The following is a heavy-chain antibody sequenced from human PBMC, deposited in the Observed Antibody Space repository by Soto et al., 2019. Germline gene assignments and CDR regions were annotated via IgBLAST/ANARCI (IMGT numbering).Heavy chain of an antibody. CDR1: GYTFTSYG. V-gene: IGHV1-2*02. J-gene: IGHJ4*02. Sequence: ASVKVSCKASGYTFTSYGISWVRQAPGQGLEWMGWINPNSGGTNYAQKFQGRVTMTRDTSISTAYMELSRLRSDDTAVYYCARERTVTTDFDYWGQGTLVTVSS. D-gene: IGHD4-17*01. CDR3: ARERTVTTDFDY. CDR2: INPNSGGT.